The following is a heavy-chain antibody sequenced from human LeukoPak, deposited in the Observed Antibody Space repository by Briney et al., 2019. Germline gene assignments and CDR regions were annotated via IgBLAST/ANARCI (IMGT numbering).Heavy chain of an antibody. V-gene: IGHV4-39*01. CDR1: GGSISSSSYY. Sequence: SETLSRTGTVSGGSISSSSYYWGWIRQPPGKGLEWIGSIYYSGSTYYNPSLKSRVAISVDTSKNQFSLKLSSVTAADTAVYYCARHPRGIFDYWGQGTLVTVSS. CDR2: IYYSGST. J-gene: IGHJ4*02. CDR3: ARHPRGIFDY. D-gene: IGHD3-16*01.